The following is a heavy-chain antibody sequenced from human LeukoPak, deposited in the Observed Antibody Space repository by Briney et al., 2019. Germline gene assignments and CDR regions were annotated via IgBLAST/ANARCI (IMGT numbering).Heavy chain of an antibody. V-gene: IGHV3-21*01. Sequence: GGSLRLSCAASGFTFSSYSMNWVRQAPGKGLEWVSSISSSSSYIYYADSVKGRFTISRDNAKNSLYLQMNSLRAEDTAVNYCARDGRGFGELNWFDPWGQGTLVTVSS. CDR1: GFTFSSYS. D-gene: IGHD3-10*01. J-gene: IGHJ5*02. CDR2: ISSSSSYI. CDR3: ARDGRGFGELNWFDP.